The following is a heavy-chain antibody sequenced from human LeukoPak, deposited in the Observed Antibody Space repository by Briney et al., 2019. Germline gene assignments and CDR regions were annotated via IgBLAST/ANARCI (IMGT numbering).Heavy chain of an antibody. CDR2: ISYDGSNK. CDR3: ASGYSSGWPWYYFDY. V-gene: IGHV3-30-3*01. CDR1: GFTFNNYW. J-gene: IGHJ4*02. D-gene: IGHD6-19*01. Sequence: GGSLRLSCVASGFTFNNYWMTWVRQAPGKGLEWVAVISYDGSNKYYADSVKGRFTISRDNSKNTLYLQMNSLRAEDTAVYYCASGYSSGWPWYYFDYWGQGTLVTVSS.